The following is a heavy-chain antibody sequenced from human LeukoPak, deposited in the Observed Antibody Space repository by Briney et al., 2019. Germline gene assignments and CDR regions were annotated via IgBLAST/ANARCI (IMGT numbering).Heavy chain of an antibody. CDR2: ISGSGGST. J-gene: IGHJ5*02. V-gene: IGHV3-23*01. CDR1: GFTFSSYG. D-gene: IGHD3-10*01. Sequence: GGTLRLSCAASGFTFSSYGMSWVRQAPGKGLEWVSAISGSGGSTYYADSVKGRFTISRDNSKNTLYLQMNSLRAEDTAVYYCANSFGFGELLSWGQGILVTVSS. CDR3: ANSFGFGELLS.